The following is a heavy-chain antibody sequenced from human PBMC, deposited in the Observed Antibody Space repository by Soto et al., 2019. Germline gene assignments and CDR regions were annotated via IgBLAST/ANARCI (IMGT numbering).Heavy chain of an antibody. D-gene: IGHD5-18*01. Sequence: QVQLVQSGAEVKKPESSMKVSCKAPGGTFSTYAISWVRQAPGQGLEWMGGIIPMFGTANYAQRFQDRVTITADESTNTVYMELSSLRSEDTAVYFCASGIQLWLRRINNGYSGWGQGTLVTVS. CDR1: GGTFSTYA. CDR2: IIPMFGTA. CDR3: ASGIQLWLRRINNGYSG. J-gene: IGHJ4*02. V-gene: IGHV1-69*12.